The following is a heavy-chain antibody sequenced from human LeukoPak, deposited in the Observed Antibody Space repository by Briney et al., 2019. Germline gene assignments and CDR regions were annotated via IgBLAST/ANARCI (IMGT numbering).Heavy chain of an antibody. Sequence: SETLSLTCAVYGWSFSGYYWSWIRQPPGKGLEWIGEINHSGSTNYNPSLQRRVTILVDSSKNQFSLKLSSVTAADTAVYYCARGTGWDCSSTSCYPWYFDLWGRGTLVTVSS. CDR3: ARGTGWDCSSTSCYPWYFDL. CDR2: INHSGST. CDR1: GWSFSGYY. V-gene: IGHV4-34*01. J-gene: IGHJ2*01. D-gene: IGHD2-2*01.